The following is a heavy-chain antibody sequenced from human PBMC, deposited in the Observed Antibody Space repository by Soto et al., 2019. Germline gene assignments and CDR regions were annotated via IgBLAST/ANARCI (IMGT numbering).Heavy chain of an antibody. CDR2: ISDTGSDT. Sequence: XGSLRLSFAASGFIFSDYAMGWVRQAPGKGLAWVSNISDTGSDTFYADSVKGRFTVSRDNSKKTLYLQLNGLRAEDRAVYYCARSLNPSIAASGFDDWAQGSPVTVSS. J-gene: IGHJ4*02. CDR3: ARSLNPSIAASGFDD. CDR1: GFIFSDYA. V-gene: IGHV3-23*01. D-gene: IGHD6-25*01.